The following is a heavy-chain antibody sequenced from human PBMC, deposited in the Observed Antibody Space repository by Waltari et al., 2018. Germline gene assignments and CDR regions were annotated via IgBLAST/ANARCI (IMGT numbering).Heavy chain of an antibody. J-gene: IGHJ4*02. Sequence: QVQLRESGPGLVKPSETLSLSGVVSGYSIRTGYYWGWIRQPPGKGLEWIATIHETGRTYYNPSLKSRLSISVDTSKNQFSLRLYSVTAADTAVYSCARHGEGIFDYWGQGILVSVSS. CDR1: GYSIRTGYY. V-gene: IGHV4-38-2*01. CDR3: ARHGEGIFDY. CDR2: IHETGRT. D-gene: IGHD3-10*01.